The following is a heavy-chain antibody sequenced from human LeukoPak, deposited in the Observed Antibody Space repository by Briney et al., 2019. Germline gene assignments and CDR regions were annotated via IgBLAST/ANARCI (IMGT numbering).Heavy chain of an antibody. J-gene: IGHJ3*02. V-gene: IGHV1-18*01. CDR2: ISAYNGNT. Sequence: ASVKVSCKASGYTFTSYGISWVRQAPGQGLEWMGWISAYNGNTNYAQKLQGRVTMTTDTSTGTAYMELRSLRSDDTAVYYCARGSEYYDSSGYSDAFDIWGQGTMVTVSS. D-gene: IGHD3-22*01. CDR1: GYTFTSYG. CDR3: ARGSEYYDSSGYSDAFDI.